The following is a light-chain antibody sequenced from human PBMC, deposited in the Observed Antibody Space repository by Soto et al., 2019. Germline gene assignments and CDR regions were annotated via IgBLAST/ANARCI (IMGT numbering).Light chain of an antibody. CDR1: SSDVGGYDY. V-gene: IGLV2-8*01. J-gene: IGLJ1*01. CDR3: SSYADNNNFV. Sequence: QSALTQSPSASGSPGQSVTISCTGTSSDVGGYDYVSWYQQLPGKAPTLILYQVSKRSSGVPDRFSGSKSGSTASLTVSGLQAEDEADYYCSSYADNNNFVLGTGTKVTVL. CDR2: QVS.